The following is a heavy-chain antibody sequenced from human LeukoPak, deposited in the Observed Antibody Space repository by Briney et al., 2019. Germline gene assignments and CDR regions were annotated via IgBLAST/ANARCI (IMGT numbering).Heavy chain of an antibody. J-gene: IGHJ5*02. CDR2: INQDGSEK. D-gene: IGHD6-19*01. CDR1: AFIFSYYW. V-gene: IGHV3-7*03. CDR3: AREGGSGWYSGWFDP. Sequence: GGSLRLSCAPSAFIFSYYWMSWVRQAPGKGLEWVANINQDGSEKRYVDSAKGRFTISRDNAENLLYLQMNNLRAEDTSVYYCAREGGSGWYSGWFDPWGQGTLVAVSS.